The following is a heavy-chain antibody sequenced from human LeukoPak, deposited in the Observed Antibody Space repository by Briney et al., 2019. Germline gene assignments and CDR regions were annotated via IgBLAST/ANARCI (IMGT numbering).Heavy chain of an antibody. V-gene: IGHV5-51*01. CDR1: GYYFPSYW. J-gene: IGHJ4*02. D-gene: IGHD3-10*01. Sequence: GESLKISCKGSGYYFPSYWIGWVRQTPGKGLEWMGIIYPGDSDTTYSPSFQGQVTISADKSISTACLQWSSLKASDTAMYYCARPNYYGSGSPAGYWGQGTLVTVSS. CDR3: ARPNYYGSGSPAGY. CDR2: IYPGDSDT.